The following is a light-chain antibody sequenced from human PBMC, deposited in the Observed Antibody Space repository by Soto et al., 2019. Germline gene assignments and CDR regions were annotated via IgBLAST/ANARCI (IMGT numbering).Light chain of an antibody. CDR2: GAS. V-gene: IGKV3-15*01. J-gene: IGKJ1*01. CDR1: QSVSSK. CDR3: QQYGSSGT. Sequence: EILMTQSPSTLSGSPGEGATLSCRASQSVSSKLAWYQQKPGQAPRLLIYGASTRATGIPARFSGSGSGTDFTLTISRLQPEDFAVYYCQQYGSSGTFGQGTKVDIK.